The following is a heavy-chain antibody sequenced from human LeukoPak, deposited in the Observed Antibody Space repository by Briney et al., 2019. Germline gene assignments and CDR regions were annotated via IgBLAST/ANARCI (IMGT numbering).Heavy chain of an antibody. D-gene: IGHD6-19*01. CDR2: IYSGGST. CDR3: ARDTGSGWPDYYYYMDV. Sequence: GGSLRLSCAASGFTVSSNYMSWVRQAPGKGLEWVSVIYSGGSTYYADSVKGRFTISRDNSKNTLYLQMNSLRAEDTAVYYCARDTGSGWPDYYYYMDVWGKGTTVTISS. V-gene: IGHV3-66*01. CDR1: GFTVSSNY. J-gene: IGHJ6*03.